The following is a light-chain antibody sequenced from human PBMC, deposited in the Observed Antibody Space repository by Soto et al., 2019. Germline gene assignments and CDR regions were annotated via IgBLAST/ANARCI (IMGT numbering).Light chain of an antibody. Sequence: QSALTQPSSVSGSPGQSITISFTAASSDIVDFYFFSCYQHHPGKAPQLIIYEVSTRTAGVSPRFSASAYGSAASLTVSGLQAEDEAGYYRGSYTATTYVFATGPQVTVL. CDR3: GSYTATTYV. V-gene: IGLV2-14*01. CDR2: EVS. J-gene: IGLJ1*01. CDR1: SSDIVDFYF.